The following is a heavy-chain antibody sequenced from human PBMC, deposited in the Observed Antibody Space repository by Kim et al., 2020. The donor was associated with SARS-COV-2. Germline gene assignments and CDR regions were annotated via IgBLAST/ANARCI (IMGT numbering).Heavy chain of an antibody. CDR2: IIPILGIA. CDR3: ASGPSMVRGPNVKITYYYYGMDV. Sequence: SVKVSCKASGGTFSSYAISWVRQAPGQGLEWMGRIIPILGIANYAQKFQGRVTITADKSTSTAYMELSSLRSEDTAVYYCASGPSMVRGPNVKITYYYYGMDVWGQGTTVTVSS. CDR1: GGTFSSYA. J-gene: IGHJ6*02. D-gene: IGHD3-10*01. V-gene: IGHV1-69*04.